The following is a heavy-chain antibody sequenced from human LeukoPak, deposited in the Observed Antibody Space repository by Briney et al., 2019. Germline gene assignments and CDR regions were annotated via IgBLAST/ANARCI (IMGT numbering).Heavy chain of an antibody. CDR2: IYTGGST. CDR3: ARDLDYSAGFDY. Sequence: PGGSLRLSCAASGFTVSTNDMSWVRQVSGKGLEWVLVIYTGGSTFHADSVKGRFTISRDNSKNMLYLQMNSLRAEDTSVYYCARDLDYSAGFDYWGQGTLVTVSS. CDR1: GFTVSTND. D-gene: IGHD4-11*01. J-gene: IGHJ4*02. V-gene: IGHV3-66*01.